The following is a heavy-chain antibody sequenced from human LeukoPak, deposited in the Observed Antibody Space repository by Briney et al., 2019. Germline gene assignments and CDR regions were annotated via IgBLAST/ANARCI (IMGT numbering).Heavy chain of an antibody. D-gene: IGHD3-10*01. J-gene: IGHJ4*02. CDR3: ARSWDYYGSGSPFNFDY. CDR1: GYTFTSYD. CDR2: MNPNSGNT. Sequence: ASVTVSCKASGYTFTSYDINWVRQATGQGLEWMGWMNPNSGNTGYAQKFQGRVTMTRNTSISTAYMELSSLRSEDTAVYYCARSWDYYGSGSPFNFDYWGQGTLVTVSS. V-gene: IGHV1-8*01.